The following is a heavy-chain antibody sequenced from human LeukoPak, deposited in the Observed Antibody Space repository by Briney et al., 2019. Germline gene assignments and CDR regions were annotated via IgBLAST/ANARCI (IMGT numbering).Heavy chain of an antibody. CDR1: GGSISSSSYY. V-gene: IGHV4-39*02. CDR2: IYYSGNT. Sequence: SETLSLTCTVSGGSISSSSYYWGWIRQPPGKGLEWIGSIYYSGNTYYNPSLKSRVTISVDTSKNQFSLKLSSVTAADTAVYYCAREWLRSYFDYWGQGTLVTVSS. J-gene: IGHJ4*02. CDR3: AREWLRSYFDY. D-gene: IGHD5-12*01.